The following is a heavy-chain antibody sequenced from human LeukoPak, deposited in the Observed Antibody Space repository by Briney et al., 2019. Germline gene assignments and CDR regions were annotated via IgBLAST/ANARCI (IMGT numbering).Heavy chain of an antibody. J-gene: IGHJ4*02. D-gene: IGHD3-22*01. CDR2: ISYDGSNK. CDR3: AKLPYYYDSSGYYVDY. CDR1: GFTFSSYG. Sequence: PGGSLRLSCAASGFTFSSYGMHWVRQAPGEGLEWVAAISYDGSNKYYADSVKGRFTISRDNSKNTLYLQMNSLRAEDTAVYYCAKLPYYYDSSGYYVDYWGQGTLVTVSS. V-gene: IGHV3-30*18.